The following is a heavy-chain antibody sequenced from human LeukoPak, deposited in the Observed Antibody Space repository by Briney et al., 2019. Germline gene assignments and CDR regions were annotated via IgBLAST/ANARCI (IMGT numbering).Heavy chain of an antibody. Sequence: ASVKVSCKASGYTFTGYYMHWVRQAPGQGLEWMGWINPNSGGTNYAQKFQGRVTMTRDTSISTAYMELSSLRSEDTAVYYCARDPYYGSGRYYIPHDGAFDTWGQGTMVTVSS. CDR2: INPNSGGT. D-gene: IGHD3-10*01. CDR3: ARDPYYGSGRYYIPHDGAFDT. J-gene: IGHJ3*02. V-gene: IGHV1-2*02. CDR1: GYTFTGYY.